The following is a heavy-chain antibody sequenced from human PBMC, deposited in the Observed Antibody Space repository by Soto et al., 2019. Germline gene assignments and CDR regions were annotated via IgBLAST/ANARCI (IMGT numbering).Heavy chain of an antibody. Sequence: QDQLVQSGVEVKKPGASVKVSCKASGYSFTYYGITWVRQAPGQGFEWRGWISAYNGNTNYAQKFQGRVTMTTDASTSTAYLELRSLRSDDTAVYYCARDRGVAPPVAGNTHYYYYMDVWGKGTTVTVSS. J-gene: IGHJ6*03. CDR3: ARDRGVAPPVAGNTHYYYYMDV. CDR1: GYSFTYYG. D-gene: IGHD6-19*01. V-gene: IGHV1-18*01. CDR2: ISAYNGNT.